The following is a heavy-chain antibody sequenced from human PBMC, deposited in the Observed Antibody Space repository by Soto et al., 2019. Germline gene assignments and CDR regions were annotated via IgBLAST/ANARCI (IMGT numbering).Heavy chain of an antibody. D-gene: IGHD1-1*01. CDR2: IFPGGSQT. CDR3: ARFSGDQLERPWFDP. V-gene: IGHV5-51*01. CDR1: GYGFTGYW. J-gene: IGHJ5*02. Sequence: PGESLKISCKGSGYGFTGYWIGWVRQMPGKGLEWMGIIFPGGSQTRYSPSFQGQVTMSVDKSISTAYLQWSSLKASDTAMYYCARFSGDQLERPWFDPWGQGTLVTVPQ.